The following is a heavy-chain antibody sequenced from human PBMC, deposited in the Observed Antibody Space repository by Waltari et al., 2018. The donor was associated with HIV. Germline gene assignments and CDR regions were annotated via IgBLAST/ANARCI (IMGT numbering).Heavy chain of an antibody. CDR3: ARGIKVAGSGNNWLDP. CDR2: IGTAGDT. J-gene: IGHJ5*02. CDR1: GFTFPIYD. Sequence: EVQLVESGGGLAQPGGSLRLSCAASGFTFPIYDMPWVRQATGRGLEWVSGIGTAGDTNYLDSVKGRFTISRDNAKNSLYLQMNNMRAGDTAVYYCARGIKVAGSGNNWLDPWGQGTQVTVSS. V-gene: IGHV3-13*01. D-gene: IGHD6-19*01.